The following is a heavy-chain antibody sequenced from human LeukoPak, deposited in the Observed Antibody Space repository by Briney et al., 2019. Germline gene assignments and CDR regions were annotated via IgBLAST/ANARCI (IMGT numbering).Heavy chain of an antibody. Sequence: SETLSLTXAVYGGSLSGYYWSWIRQPPGKGMEWIGAINHSGSTNYNPSLKSRVTISVDTSKNQFSLKLSSVTAADTAVYYCARKDIVVVVATTSTSFDPWGQGTLVTVSS. CDR3: ARKDIVVVVATTSTSFDP. CDR1: GGSLSGYY. D-gene: IGHD2-15*01. CDR2: INHSGST. V-gene: IGHV4-34*01. J-gene: IGHJ5*02.